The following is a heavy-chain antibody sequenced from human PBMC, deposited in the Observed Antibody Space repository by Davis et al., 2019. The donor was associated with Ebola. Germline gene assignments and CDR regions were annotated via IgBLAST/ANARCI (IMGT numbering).Heavy chain of an antibody. CDR3: ARAIGKYGDFDY. CDR1: GFTSSSDA. D-gene: IGHD1-26*01. J-gene: IGHJ4*02. V-gene: IGHV3-30-3*01. Sequence: GGSLRLSCAASGFTSSSDAMHWVRQAPGKGLEWVAVIPYDGSNKYYADSVKGRFTISRDNSNNTLYLQMNSLRAEDTAVYYCARAIGKYGDFDYWGQGTLVTVSS. CDR2: IPYDGSNK.